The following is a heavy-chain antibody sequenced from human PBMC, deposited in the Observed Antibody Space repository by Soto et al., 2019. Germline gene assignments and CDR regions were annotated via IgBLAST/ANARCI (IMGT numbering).Heavy chain of an antibody. CDR3: ARDTPGVAPYDY. D-gene: IGHD3-3*01. CDR2: IYSGGST. V-gene: IGHV3-66*01. CDR1: GFTVSSNY. J-gene: IGHJ4*02. Sequence: GGSLRLSCAASGFTVSSNYMSWVRQAPGKGLEWVSVIYSGGSTYYADSVKGRFTISRDNSKNTLYLQMNSLRAEDTAVYYCARDTPGVAPYDYWGQGTLVTVPQ.